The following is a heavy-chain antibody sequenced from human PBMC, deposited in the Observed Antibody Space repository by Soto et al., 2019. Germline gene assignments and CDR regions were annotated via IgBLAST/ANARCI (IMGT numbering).Heavy chain of an antibody. Sequence: EVQLVESGGGLVQPGGALRLSCAASGFTVSNNYISWVRQAPGKGLEWVSVIHSGGNTYYADSVKGRFTISRDNSKNTLYLKMNSLRVEGAAVYYCARGGGGAPVDHWGQGALVTGSS. D-gene: IGHD3-10*01. V-gene: IGHV3-66*01. J-gene: IGHJ4*02. CDR2: IHSGGNT. CDR1: GFTVSNNY. CDR3: ARGGGGAPVDH.